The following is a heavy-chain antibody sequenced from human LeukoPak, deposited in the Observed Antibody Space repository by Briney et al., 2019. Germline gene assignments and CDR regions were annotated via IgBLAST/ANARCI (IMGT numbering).Heavy chain of an antibody. CDR1: GYTFTGYY. D-gene: IGHD3-3*01. Sequence: ASVKVSCKASGYTFTGYYMHWVRQAPGQGLEWMGWISAYNGNTNYAQKLQGRVTMTTDTSTSTAYMELRSLRSDDTAVYYCARDRPIYFWSGYSSMAHKYYYYYYMDVWGKGTTVTVSS. J-gene: IGHJ6*03. CDR3: ARDRPIYFWSGYSSMAHKYYYYYYMDV. CDR2: ISAYNGNT. V-gene: IGHV1-18*04.